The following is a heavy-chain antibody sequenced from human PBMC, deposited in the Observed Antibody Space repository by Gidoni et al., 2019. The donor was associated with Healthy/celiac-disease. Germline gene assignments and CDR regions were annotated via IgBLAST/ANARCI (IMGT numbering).Heavy chain of an antibody. CDR1: GFSLSNARMG. J-gene: IGHJ4*02. D-gene: IGHD4-17*01. V-gene: IGHV2-26*01. Sequence: QVTLKESGPVLVKPTQTLTLTCTVSGFSLSNARMGVSWIRQPPGKALEWLAHIFSNDEKSYSTSLKSRLTISKDTSKSQVVLTMTNMDPVDTATYYCARTGNYGEHTLDYWGQGTLVTVSS. CDR2: IFSNDEK. CDR3: ARTGNYGEHTLDY.